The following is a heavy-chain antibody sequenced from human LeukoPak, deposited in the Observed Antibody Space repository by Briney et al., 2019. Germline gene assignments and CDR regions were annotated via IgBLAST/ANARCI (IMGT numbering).Heavy chain of an antibody. CDR2: ISSSSSYI. Sequence: GGSLRLSCAASGFTFSSYSMNWVRQAPGKGLEWVSSISSSSSYIYYADSVKGRFTISRDNAKNSLYLQMNSLRAEDTAVYYCARRLVVPAAMGYYYGMDVWGQGTTVTVSS. CDR1: GFTFSSYS. J-gene: IGHJ6*02. D-gene: IGHD2-2*01. CDR3: ARRLVVPAAMGYYYGMDV. V-gene: IGHV3-21*01.